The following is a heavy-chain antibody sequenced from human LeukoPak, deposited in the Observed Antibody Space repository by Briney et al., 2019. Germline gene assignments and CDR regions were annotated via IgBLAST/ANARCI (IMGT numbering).Heavy chain of an antibody. D-gene: IGHD6-19*01. CDR2: IYYSGST. Sequence: SETLSLTCTVSGGSISSSSYYWGWIRQPPGKGLEWIGSIYYSGSTYYNPSLKSRVTISVDTSKNQFSLKLSSVTAADTAVYYCAREISSGGPGGFQHWGQGTLVTVSS. V-gene: IGHV4-39*07. J-gene: IGHJ1*01. CDR3: AREISSGGPGGFQH. CDR1: GGSISSSSYY.